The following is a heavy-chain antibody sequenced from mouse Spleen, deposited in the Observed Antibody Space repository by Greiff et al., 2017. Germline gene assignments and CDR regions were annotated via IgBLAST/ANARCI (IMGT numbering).Heavy chain of an antibody. D-gene: IGHD2-3*01. V-gene: IGHV5-9-1*01. CDR1: GFTFSSYA. CDR2: ISSGGSYT. Sequence: DVMLVESGGGLVKPGGSLKLSCAASGFTFSSYAMSWVRQTPEKRLEWVATISSGGSYTYYPDSVKGRFTISRDNAKNTLYLQMSSLRSEDTAMYYCARQGGYDGYYDYWGQGTTLTVSS. CDR3: ARQGGYDGYYDY. J-gene: IGHJ2*01.